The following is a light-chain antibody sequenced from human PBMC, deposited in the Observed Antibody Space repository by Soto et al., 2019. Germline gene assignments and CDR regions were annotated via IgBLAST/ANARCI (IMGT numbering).Light chain of an antibody. CDR1: QRINIY. J-gene: IGKJ1*01. CDR3: QQYGSSPRT. Sequence: DIQMTQSPSSLSTSIGDGVTITCRASQRINIYLNWYRQKPGKAPELLIYSASNLQSGVPSRFSGRGSGTEFTLTISSLEPEDFAVYYCQQYGSSPRTFGQGTKVDIK. V-gene: IGKV1-39*01. CDR2: SAS.